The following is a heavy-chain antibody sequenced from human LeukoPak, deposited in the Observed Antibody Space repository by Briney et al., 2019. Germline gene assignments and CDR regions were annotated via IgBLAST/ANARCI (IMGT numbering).Heavy chain of an antibody. CDR1: GFSVSDHY. V-gene: IGHV3-66*01. CDR2: IHTDGST. Sequence: GGSLRLSCAASGFSVSDHYMNWVRQAPGKGLEWVSVIHTDGSTYASDSVKGRFAISRDNSRNTLFLQMNSLRAEDTAVYYCARDRPYGGKGDFDYWGQGTLVTVSS. CDR3: ARDRPYGGKGDFDY. J-gene: IGHJ4*02. D-gene: IGHD4-23*01.